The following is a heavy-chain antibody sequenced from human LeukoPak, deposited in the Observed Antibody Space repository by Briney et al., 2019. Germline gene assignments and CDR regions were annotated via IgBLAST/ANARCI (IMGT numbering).Heavy chain of an antibody. V-gene: IGHV1-18*01. CDR1: GYTFTSYG. D-gene: IGHD3-22*01. J-gene: IGHJ1*01. CDR2: ISAYNGNT. CDR3: ARVDETYDSSGYEPSEYFQH. Sequence: ASVKVSCKASGYTFTSYGISWVRQAPGQGLEWMGWISAYNGNTNYAQKLQGRVTMTTDTSTSTAYMELRSLRSDDTAVYYCARVDETYDSSGYEPSEYFQHWGQGTLVTVSS.